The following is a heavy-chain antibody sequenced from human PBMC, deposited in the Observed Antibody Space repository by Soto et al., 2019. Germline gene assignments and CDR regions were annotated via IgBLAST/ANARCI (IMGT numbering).Heavy chain of an antibody. CDR2: IRSKANSYAT. CDR3: SRLVGATSSFDY. Sequence: EVPLVESGGGLVQPGGSLKLSCAASGFTFSGSAMHWVRQASGKGLEWVGRIRSKANSYATAYAASVKGRFTISRDDSKNTAYLQMNSLKTEDTAVYDCSRLVGATSSFDYWGQGTLVTVSS. CDR1: GFTFSGSA. D-gene: IGHD1-26*01. J-gene: IGHJ4*02. V-gene: IGHV3-73*02.